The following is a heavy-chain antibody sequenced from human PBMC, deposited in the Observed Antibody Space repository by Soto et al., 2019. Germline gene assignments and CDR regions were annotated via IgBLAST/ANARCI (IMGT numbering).Heavy chain of an antibody. J-gene: IGHJ6*02. V-gene: IGHV4-31*03. CDR1: GGSISSGGYY. CDR3: AIDLSDSYGPYGMDV. CDR2: IYYSGRT. Sequence: QVQLQESGPGLVKPSQTLSLTCTVSGGSISSGGYYWSWIRQHPGKGLEWIGYIYYSGRTYYNPSLKSRVHISVDTSKNQFSLKLGSVTAADTAVYYCAIDLSDSYGPYGMDVWGQGTTVTVSS. D-gene: IGHD5-18*01.